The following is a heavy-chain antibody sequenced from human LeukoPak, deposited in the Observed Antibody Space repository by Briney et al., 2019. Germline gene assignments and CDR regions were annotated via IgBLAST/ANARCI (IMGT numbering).Heavy chain of an antibody. CDR2: IGSSGGGI. V-gene: IGHV3-23*01. CDR1: GFTFSSYF. Sequence: GGSLRLSCAASGFTFSSYFMSWVRQAPGKGLEWVSIIGSSGGGIHYADSVKGRFTISRDNSKNALYLQMNSLRVEDTAVYYCAIDPNWGTHSWGQGVLVTVSS. D-gene: IGHD7-27*01. CDR3: AIDPNWGTHS. J-gene: IGHJ4*02.